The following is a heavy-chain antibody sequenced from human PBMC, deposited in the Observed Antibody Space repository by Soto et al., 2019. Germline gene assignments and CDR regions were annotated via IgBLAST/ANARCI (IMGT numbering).Heavy chain of an antibody. D-gene: IGHD3-22*01. V-gene: IGHV4-31*03. CDR2: IYYSGST. CDR1: GGSISSGGYY. CDR3: ARFTDSSGYYIDY. J-gene: IGHJ4*02. Sequence: QVQLQESGPGLVKPSQTLSLTCTVSGGSISSGGYYWSWIRQHPGKGLEWIGYIYYSGSTYYNPSLKSRVTISVDTSKNQVSLKLSSVTAADTAVYYCARFTDSSGYYIDYWGQGTLVTVSS.